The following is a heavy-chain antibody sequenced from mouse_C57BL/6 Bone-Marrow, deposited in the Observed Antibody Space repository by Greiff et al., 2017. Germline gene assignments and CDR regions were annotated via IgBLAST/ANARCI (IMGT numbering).Heavy chain of an antibody. V-gene: IGHV5-6*01. Sequence: EVQGVESGGDLVKPGGSLKLSCAASGFTFSSYGMSWVRQTPDKRLEWVATISSGGSYTYYPDSVKGRFTISRDNAKNTLYLQMSSLKSEDTAMYYCAGPGFAWFAYWGQGTLVTVSA. CDR1: GFTFSSYG. J-gene: IGHJ3*01. CDR3: AGPGFAWFAY. CDR2: ISSGGSYT.